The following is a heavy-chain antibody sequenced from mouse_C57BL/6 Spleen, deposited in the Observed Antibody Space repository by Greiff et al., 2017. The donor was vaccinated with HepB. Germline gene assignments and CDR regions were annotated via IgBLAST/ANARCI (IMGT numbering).Heavy chain of an antibody. V-gene: IGHV1-72*01. CDR3: AREVVGLIYYAMDY. CDR2: IDPNSGGT. J-gene: IGHJ4*01. Sequence: QVQLQQPGAELVKPGASVKLSCKASGYTFTSYWMHWVKQRPGRGLEWIGRIDPNSGGTKYNEKFKSKATLTVDKPSSTAYMQLSSLTSEDSAVYYCAREVVGLIYYAMDYWGQGTSVTVSS. D-gene: IGHD1-1*01. CDR1: GYTFTSYW.